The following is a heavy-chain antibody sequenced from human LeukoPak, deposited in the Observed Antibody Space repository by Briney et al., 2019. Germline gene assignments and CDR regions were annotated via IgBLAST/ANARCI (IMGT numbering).Heavy chain of an antibody. CDR3: ARDKASSSWYGVRTVYYYYGMDV. CDR2: INPSGGST. V-gene: IGHV1-46*01. CDR1: GYTFTSYY. D-gene: IGHD6-13*01. J-gene: IGHJ6*02. Sequence: GASVKVSCKASGYTFTSYYMHWVRQAPGQGLEWMGIINPSGGSTSYAQKFQGRVTMTRDTSTSTVYMELSSLRSEDTAVYYCARDKASSSWYGVRTVYYYYGMDVWGQGTTVTVSS.